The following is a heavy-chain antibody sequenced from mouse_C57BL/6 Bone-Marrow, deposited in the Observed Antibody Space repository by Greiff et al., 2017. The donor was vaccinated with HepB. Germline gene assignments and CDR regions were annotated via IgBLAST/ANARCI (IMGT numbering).Heavy chain of an antibody. D-gene: IGHD2-4*01. CDR1: GYTFTSYG. CDR3: ARAYYEYGWFAY. CDR2: IYPRSGNT. Sequence: ESGAELARPGASVKLSCKASGYTFTSYGISWVKQRTGQGLEWIGEIYPRSGNTYYNEKFKGKATLTADKSSSTAYMELRSLTSEDSAVYFCARAYYEYGWFAYWGQGTLVTVSA. J-gene: IGHJ3*01. V-gene: IGHV1-81*01.